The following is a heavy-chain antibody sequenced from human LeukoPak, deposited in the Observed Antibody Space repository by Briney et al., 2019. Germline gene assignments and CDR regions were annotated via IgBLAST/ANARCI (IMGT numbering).Heavy chain of an antibody. CDR3: ARSPIPIAVAGTADGMDV. CDR1: GYSFTSYW. J-gene: IGHJ6*02. D-gene: IGHD6-19*01. CDR2: IYPGDSDT. Sequence: GESLKISCKGSGYSFTSYWIGWVRQMPGKGLEWMGIIYPGDSDTRYSPSFQGQVTISADKSISTAYLQWSSLKASDTAMYYCARSPIPIAVAGTADGMDVWGQGTTVTVSS. V-gene: IGHV5-51*01.